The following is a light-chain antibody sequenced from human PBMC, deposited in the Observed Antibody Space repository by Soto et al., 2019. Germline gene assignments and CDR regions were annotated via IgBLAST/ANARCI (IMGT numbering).Light chain of an antibody. Sequence: EMVMTQSPVTLSLSPGERATLSCRASQSVSSKLVWYQQKPGQAPRLLIFGASTRATGVPDRFSGSGSGTEFTLTISSLQAEDFAVYYCQQYNQWPPITFGQGTRLEIK. J-gene: IGKJ5*01. V-gene: IGKV3-15*01. CDR3: QQYNQWPPIT. CDR1: QSVSSK. CDR2: GAS.